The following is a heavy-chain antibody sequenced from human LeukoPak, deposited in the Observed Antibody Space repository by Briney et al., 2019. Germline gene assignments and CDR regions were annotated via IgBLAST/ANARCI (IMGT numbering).Heavy chain of an antibody. J-gene: IGHJ5*01. V-gene: IGHV3-74*01. CDR2: IESNGLA. D-gene: IGHD3-10*01. CDR1: GFTFSSYW. CDR3: ARAVTYFYGSVTYDWFES. Sequence: GGSLKLSCAASGFTFSSYWMHWVRQTPGKGLMWVSRIESNGLALYADSVRDRFTISRDNAKNTVYLQMNSLRADDTAMYYCARAVTYFYGSVTYDWFESWGQGTLVTVSS.